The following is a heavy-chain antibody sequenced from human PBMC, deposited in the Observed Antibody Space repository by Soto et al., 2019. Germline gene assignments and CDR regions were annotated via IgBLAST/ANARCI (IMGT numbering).Heavy chain of an antibody. J-gene: IGHJ4*02. D-gene: IGHD3-22*01. CDR1: GGSFSGYY. Sequence: PSETLSLTCAVYGGSFSGYYWSWIRQPPGKGLEWIGEINHSGSTNYNPSLKSRVTISVDTSKNQFSLKLSSVTAADTAVYYCASLPYYYDSSGYPKGGYYFDYWGQGTLVTVS. CDR3: ASLPYYYDSSGYPKGGYYFDY. V-gene: IGHV4-34*01. CDR2: INHSGST.